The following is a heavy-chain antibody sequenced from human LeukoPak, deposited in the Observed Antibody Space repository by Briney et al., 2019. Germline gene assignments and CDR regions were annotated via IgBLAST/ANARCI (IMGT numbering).Heavy chain of an antibody. CDR2: ISGSGGST. D-gene: IGHD1-26*01. J-gene: IGHJ4*02. Sequence: GGSLRLSCAASGFTFSSYGMSWVRQAPGKGLEWVSDISGSGGSTYYADSVKGRFTISRDNSKNTLYQQMNSMGAEDAAVYYCSGGVGRFLDLIDFLGQGTLVTVSS. CDR3: SGGVGRFLDLIDF. CDR1: GFTFSSYG. V-gene: IGHV3-23*01.